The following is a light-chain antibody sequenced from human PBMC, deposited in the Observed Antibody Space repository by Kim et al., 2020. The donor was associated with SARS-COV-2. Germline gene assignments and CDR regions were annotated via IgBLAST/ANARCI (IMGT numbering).Light chain of an antibody. CDR1: SGHSNYA. J-gene: IGLJ2*01. Sequence: QPVLTQSPSASASLGASFKLTCTLSSGHSNYAIAWHQQQPEKGPRYLMKLNSDGSHSTGDGIPDRFSGSSSGAERYLTISSLQSEDEADYYCQTWGTGIRVFGGGTQLTVL. CDR3: QTWGTGIRV. V-gene: IGLV4-69*01. CDR2: LNSDGSH.